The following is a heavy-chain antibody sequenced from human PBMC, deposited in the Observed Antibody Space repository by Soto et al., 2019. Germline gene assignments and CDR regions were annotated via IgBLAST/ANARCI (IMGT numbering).Heavy chain of an antibody. CDR3: ARGKGDFWSGYRPNYYYYYYMDV. D-gene: IGHD3-3*01. V-gene: IGHV1-18*01. CDR1: GYTFTSYG. CDR2: ISAYNGNT. Sequence: ASVKVSCKASGYTFTSYGISWVLQAPGQGLEWMGWISAYNGNTNYAQKLQGRVTMTTDTSTSTAYMELRSLRSDDTAVYYCARGKGDFWSGYRPNYYYYYYMDVWGKGTTVTVSS. J-gene: IGHJ6*03.